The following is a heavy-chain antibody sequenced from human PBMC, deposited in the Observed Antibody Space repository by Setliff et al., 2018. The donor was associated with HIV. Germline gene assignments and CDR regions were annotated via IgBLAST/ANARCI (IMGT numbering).Heavy chain of an antibody. V-gene: IGHV4-38-2*01. CDR2: FYYSGRT. CDR1: GFIFSDRY. CDR3: AAILQG. Sequence: PGGSLRLSCVASGFIFSDRYMDWVRQAPGKGLEWIGSFYYSGRTYYSPSLRSRVTISVDTSKNQFSLRLSSVTAADTAVYYCAAILQGWGQGTLVTVSS. J-gene: IGHJ4*02.